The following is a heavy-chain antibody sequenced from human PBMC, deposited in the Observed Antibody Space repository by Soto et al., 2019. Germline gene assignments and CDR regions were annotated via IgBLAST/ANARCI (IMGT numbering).Heavy chain of an antibody. V-gene: IGHV4-59*01. CDR2: IYYSGST. D-gene: IGHD6-13*01. Sequence: PSETLSLTCTVSGGSISSYYWSWIRQPPGKGLEWIGYIYYSGSTNYNPSLKSRVTISVDTSKNQFSLKLSSVTAADTAVYYCARGERQQQRDTWGRGILVTVSS. CDR3: ARGERQQQRDT. CDR1: GGSISSYY. J-gene: IGHJ5*02.